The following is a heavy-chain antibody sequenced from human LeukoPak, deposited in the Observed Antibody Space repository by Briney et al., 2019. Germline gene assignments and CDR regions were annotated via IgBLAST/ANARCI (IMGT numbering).Heavy chain of an antibody. J-gene: IGHJ4*02. CDR3: AGWGYPVGLFDY. D-gene: IGHD5-12*01. Sequence: MPSETLSLTCTVSGGSISSYYWSWIRQPPGKGLEWIGYIYYSGSTNYNPSLKSRVTISVDTSKNQFSLKLSSVTAADTAVYYCAGWGYPVGLFDYWGQGTLVTVSS. CDR1: GGSISSYY. CDR2: IYYSGST. V-gene: IGHV4-59*01.